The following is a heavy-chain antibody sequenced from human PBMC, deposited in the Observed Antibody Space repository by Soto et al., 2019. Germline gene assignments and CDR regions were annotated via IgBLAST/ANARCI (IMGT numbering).Heavy chain of an antibody. CDR1: GGTFSSYT. CDR3: ARGYSYGYFEHY. D-gene: IGHD5-18*01. V-gene: IGHV1-69*02. CDR2: IIPILGIA. J-gene: IGHJ4*02. Sequence: QVQLVQSGAEVKKPGSSVKVSCKASGGTFSSYTISWVRQAPGQGLEWMGRIIPILGIANYAQKFQGRVTLTADKSTSTAYMELSSLRSEDTAVYYCARGYSYGYFEHYWGQGTLVTVSS.